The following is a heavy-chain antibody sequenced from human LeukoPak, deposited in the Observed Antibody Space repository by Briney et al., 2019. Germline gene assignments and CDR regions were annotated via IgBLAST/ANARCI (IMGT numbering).Heavy chain of an antibody. V-gene: IGHV5-51*01. CDR2: IYPGDSDT. CDR3: ARTFGELNYYYYGMDV. Sequence: GESLKVSFTGSGYSFTSYWIGWVRQMPGKGLEWMGIIYPGDSDTRYSPSFQGQVTISADKSISTAYLQWSSLKASDTAMYYCARTFGELNYYYYGMDVWGQGTTVTVSS. D-gene: IGHD3-10*01. J-gene: IGHJ6*02. CDR1: GYSFTSYW.